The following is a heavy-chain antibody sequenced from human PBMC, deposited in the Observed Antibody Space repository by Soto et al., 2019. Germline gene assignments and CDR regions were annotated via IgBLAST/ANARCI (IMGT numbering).Heavy chain of an antibody. D-gene: IGHD3-22*01. CDR2: ISSNGGST. CDR1: VFTFSSYG. J-gene: IGHJ4*02. V-gene: IGHV3-64*04. Sequence: GFLRRACSASVFTFSSYGIHWVRQAPGKGLEYVSAISSNGGSTYYADSVKGRFTISRDNSKNTLYLQMNSLRAEDTAVYYCAKDRYYYDSSPFDYWGQGTLVTVSS. CDR3: AKDRYYYDSSPFDY.